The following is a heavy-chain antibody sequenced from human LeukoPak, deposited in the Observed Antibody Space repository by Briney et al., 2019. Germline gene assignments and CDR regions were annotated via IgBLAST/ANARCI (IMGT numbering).Heavy chain of an antibody. D-gene: IGHD5-24*01. J-gene: IGHJ4*02. CDR1: GGSISSSSYY. CDR2: INHSGST. V-gene: IGHV4-39*07. CDR3: ARERRDGYKVYFDY. Sequence: SETLSLTCTVSGGSISSSSYYWGWIRQPPGKGLEWIVEINHSGSTNYNPSLNSRVAISVDTSKNQFSLRLISVTDADTAVYYCARERRDGYKVYFDYWGEGTLVTVSS.